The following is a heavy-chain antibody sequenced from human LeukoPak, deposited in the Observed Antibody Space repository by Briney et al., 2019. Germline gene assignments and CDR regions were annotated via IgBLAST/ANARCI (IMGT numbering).Heavy chain of an antibody. V-gene: IGHV1-18*01. CDR2: ISAYNGNT. J-gene: IGHJ4*02. Sequence: GASVKDSCKASGYTFTSYGISWVRQAPGQGLEWMGWISAYNGNTNHAQKLQGRVTMTTDTSTSTAYMELRSLRSDDTAVYYCARDGYCSGGSCYFLAPFDYWGQGTLVTVSS. CDR1: GYTFTSYG. D-gene: IGHD2-15*01. CDR3: ARDGYCSGGSCYFLAPFDY.